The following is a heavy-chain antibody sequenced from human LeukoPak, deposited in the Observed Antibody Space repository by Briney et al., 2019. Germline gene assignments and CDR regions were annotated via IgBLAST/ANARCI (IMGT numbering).Heavy chain of an antibody. J-gene: IGHJ4*02. CDR1: GGSISSYY. Sequence: SETLSLTCTVSGGSISSYYWSWIRQPPGKGLEWIGYTYYSGSTNYNPSLKSRVTISVDTSKNQFSLKLSSVTAADTAVYYCAREPGRHGDDYWGQGTLVTVSS. V-gene: IGHV4-59*01. D-gene: IGHD3-10*01. CDR2: TYYSGST. CDR3: AREPGRHGDDY.